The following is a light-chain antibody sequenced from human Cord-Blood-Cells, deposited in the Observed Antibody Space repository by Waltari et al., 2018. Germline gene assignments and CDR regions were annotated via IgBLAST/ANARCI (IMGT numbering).Light chain of an antibody. CDR3: QQSYSTPYS. Sequence: DIQMTQSPSSLSASVGDRVTITCRASQSISSYLNWYQQKPGKAPKLLIYGASRLQSGVPSRFSGSGSVTDFTLTISSLQPEDFATNYCQQSYSTPYSFGQGTKLEIK. J-gene: IGKJ2*03. CDR2: GAS. V-gene: IGKV1-39*01. CDR1: QSISSY.